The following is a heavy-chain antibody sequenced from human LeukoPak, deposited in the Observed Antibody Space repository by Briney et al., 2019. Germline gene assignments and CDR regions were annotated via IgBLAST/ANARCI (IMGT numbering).Heavy chain of an antibody. V-gene: IGHV3-23*01. J-gene: IGHJ5*02. CDR3: AKPVTTASNCFDP. D-gene: IGHD4-17*01. CDR1: GFAFSSYA. Sequence: PGGSLRLSCAASGFAFSSYAMSWVRQVPGKGLEWVSTIHGGDDNTYYPDSVKGRFTISRDNSKNTLYLEMNSLRAEDTALYYCAKPVTTASNCFDPWGQGTLVTVSS. CDR2: IHGGDDNT.